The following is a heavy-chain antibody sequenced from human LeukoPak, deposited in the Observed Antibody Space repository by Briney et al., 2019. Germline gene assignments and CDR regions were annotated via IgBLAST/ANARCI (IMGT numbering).Heavy chain of an antibody. J-gene: IGHJ4*02. D-gene: IGHD2-8*01. CDR1: GYTFTGYY. CDR2: INPNSGGT. Sequence: ASVKVSCKASGYTFTGYYMHWVRQAPGQGLEWMGWINPNSGGTNYAQKFQGRVTMTRDTSISTAYMELSRLRSDDTAVYYCARDTPHLPYAAHGDYWGQGTLVTVSS. V-gene: IGHV1-2*02. CDR3: ARDTPHLPYAAHGDY.